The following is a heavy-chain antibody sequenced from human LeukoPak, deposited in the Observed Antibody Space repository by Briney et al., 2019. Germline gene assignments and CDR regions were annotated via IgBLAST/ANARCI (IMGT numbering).Heavy chain of an antibody. J-gene: IGHJ4*02. D-gene: IGHD1-26*01. Sequence: ASVKVSCKASGYTFTSYYMHWVRQAPGQGLEWMGIINPSGGSTSYAQKFQGRVTMTRDTPTSTVYMELSSLRSEDTAVYYWARESGGYRTIVGATLPGYWGQGTLVTVSS. CDR2: INPSGGST. V-gene: IGHV1-46*01. CDR1: GYTFTSYY. CDR3: ARESGGYRTIVGATLPGY.